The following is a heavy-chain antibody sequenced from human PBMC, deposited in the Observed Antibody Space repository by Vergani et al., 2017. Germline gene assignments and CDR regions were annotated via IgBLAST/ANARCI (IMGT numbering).Heavy chain of an antibody. D-gene: IGHD3-3*01. CDR3: ARGFWSGYFSYYYYYMDV. Sequence: QVQLQESGPGLVKPSETLSLTCTVSGGSISSYYWSWIRQPPGQGLEWIGYIYNSGSTNYNPSLKSRVTISIDTSKNQFSLELSSVTAADTAVYYCARGFWSGYFSYYYYYMDVWGKGTTVTVSS. V-gene: IGHV4-59*01. CDR1: GGSISSYY. J-gene: IGHJ6*03. CDR2: IYNSGST.